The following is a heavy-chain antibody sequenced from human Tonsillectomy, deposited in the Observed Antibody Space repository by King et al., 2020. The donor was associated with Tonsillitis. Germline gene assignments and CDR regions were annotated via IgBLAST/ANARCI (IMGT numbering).Heavy chain of an antibody. CDR3: ATEKVAATSSNSSGWSLLNYFDY. V-gene: IGHV1-24*01. D-gene: IGHD6-19*01. Sequence: QLVQSGAEVKKPGASVKVSCKVSGYTLTELSMHWVRQAPGKGLEWMGGFDPEDGETIYAQKFQGRVTMTEDTSTDTAYMELSSLRSEDTAVYYCATEKVAATSSNSSGWSLLNYFDYWGQGTLVTVSS. CDR1: GYTLTELS. CDR2: FDPEDGET. J-gene: IGHJ4*02.